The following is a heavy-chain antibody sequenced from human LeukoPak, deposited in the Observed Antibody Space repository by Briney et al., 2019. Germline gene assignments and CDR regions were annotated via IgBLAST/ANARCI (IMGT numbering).Heavy chain of an antibody. D-gene: IGHD4-23*01. J-gene: IGHJ4*02. CDR3: ERTWQEVGTFDY. CDR2: IYYIGST. CDR1: GGSISNYY. V-gene: IGHV4-59*13. Sequence: PSETLSLTCTVSGGSISNYYLTWIRHPPGKRLEWIGYIYYIGSTNYNPSLKRRVTMSRDTYKNQFSLNLRSETAADAGVYYCERTWQEVGTFDYWGQGTLVTVSS.